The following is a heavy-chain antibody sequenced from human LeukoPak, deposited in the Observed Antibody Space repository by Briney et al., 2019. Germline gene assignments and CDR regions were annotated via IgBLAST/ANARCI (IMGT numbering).Heavy chain of an antibody. CDR2: IIPIFGTA. Sequence: SVKVSCKASGGTFSSYAISWVRQAPGQGLEWMGGIIPIFGTANYAQKFQGRVTITADESTSPAYMELSSLRSEDTAVYYCARDDSSGYYFGAFDIWGQGTMVTVSS. V-gene: IGHV1-69*13. CDR1: GGTFSSYA. J-gene: IGHJ3*02. CDR3: ARDDSSGYYFGAFDI. D-gene: IGHD3-22*01.